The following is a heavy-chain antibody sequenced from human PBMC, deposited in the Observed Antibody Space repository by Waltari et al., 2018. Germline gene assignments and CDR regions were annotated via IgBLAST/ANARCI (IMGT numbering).Heavy chain of an antibody. V-gene: IGHV1-69-2*01. Sequence: EVQLVQSGAEVKKPGATVKISCKVSGYTFTDYYMHWVQQAPGQGLEWMGLVDPEDGETIYAEKFQGRVTITADTSTDTAYMELSSLRSEDTAVYYCATDPGRGVVVPAAILGWFDPWGQGTLVTVSS. CDR3: ATDPGRGVVVPAAILGWFDP. CDR1: GYTFTDYY. J-gene: IGHJ5*02. CDR2: VDPEDGET. D-gene: IGHD2-2*02.